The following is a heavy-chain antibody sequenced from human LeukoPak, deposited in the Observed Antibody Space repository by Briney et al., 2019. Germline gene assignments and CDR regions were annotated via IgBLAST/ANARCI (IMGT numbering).Heavy chain of an antibody. D-gene: IGHD7-27*01. Sequence: GGSLRLSCAASGFTFSSYAMSWVRQAPGKGLDWVSAITATGGNTYHADSLKGRFTISRDNSKNTLFLQMNSLTVEDTAVYHCAKDFLGTVPDVFDIWGQGTMVTVSS. CDR3: AKDFLGTVPDVFDI. CDR1: GFTFSSYA. CDR2: ITATGGNT. V-gene: IGHV3-23*01. J-gene: IGHJ3*02.